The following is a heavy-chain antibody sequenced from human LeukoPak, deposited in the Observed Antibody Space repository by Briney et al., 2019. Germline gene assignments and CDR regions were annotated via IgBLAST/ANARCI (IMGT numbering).Heavy chain of an antibody. Sequence: NSSETLSLTCTVSGGSVSSGSYYWNWIRQPPGKGLEWIGYIYYSGSTNYNPSLKSRVTISVDTSKNQFSLKLSSVTAADTAVYYCARERGGYSGSPYYFDYWGQGTLVTVSS. CDR3: ARERGGYSGSPYYFDY. J-gene: IGHJ4*02. D-gene: IGHD5-12*01. CDR1: GGSVSSGSYY. V-gene: IGHV4-61*01. CDR2: IYYSGST.